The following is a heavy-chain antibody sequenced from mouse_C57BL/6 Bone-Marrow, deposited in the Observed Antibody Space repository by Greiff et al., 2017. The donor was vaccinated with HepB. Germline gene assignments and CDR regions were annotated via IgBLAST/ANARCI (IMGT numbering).Heavy chain of an antibody. Sequence: QVHVKQSGAELARPGASVKLSCKASGYTFTSYGISWVKQRTGQGLEWIGEIYPRSGNTYYNEKFKGKATLTADKSSSTAYMELRSLTSEDSAVYFCARRGFITTVVDWYFDVWGTGTTVTVSS. CDR1: GYTFTSYG. CDR3: ARRGFITTVVDWYFDV. V-gene: IGHV1-81*01. D-gene: IGHD1-1*01. CDR2: IYPRSGNT. J-gene: IGHJ1*03.